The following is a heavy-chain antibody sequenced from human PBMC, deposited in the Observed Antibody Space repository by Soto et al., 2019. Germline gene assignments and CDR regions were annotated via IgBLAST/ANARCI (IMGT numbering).Heavy chain of an antibody. CDR1: XXSXXXXXYY. J-gene: IGHJ5*02. V-gene: IGHV4-31*01. CDR2: IYYSGST. Sequence: QVQLQESGPGLVKPSQTLSLTCTXXXXSXXXXXYYWSWIRRHPGKGLEWIGYIYYSGSTYYNPXXXXXXXXXXXXXXXXXXXXXXXXXXXXXXVYYCARSVFPWGQGTLVTVSS. CDR3: ARSVFP. D-gene: IGHD3-10*01.